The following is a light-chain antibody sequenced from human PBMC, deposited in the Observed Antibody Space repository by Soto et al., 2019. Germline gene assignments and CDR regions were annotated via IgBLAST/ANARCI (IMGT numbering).Light chain of an antibody. CDR3: SSYAGSNNLV. V-gene: IGLV2-8*01. Sequence: QSALTQTPSASGSPGQSVTISCTGTSSDVGAYNYVSWYQQHPGKAPKLMIYEVSKRPSGVPDRFSGSKSGNTASLTVSGLQAEDEADYYCSSYAGSNNLVFGGGTKLTVL. J-gene: IGLJ2*01. CDR1: SSDVGAYNY. CDR2: EVS.